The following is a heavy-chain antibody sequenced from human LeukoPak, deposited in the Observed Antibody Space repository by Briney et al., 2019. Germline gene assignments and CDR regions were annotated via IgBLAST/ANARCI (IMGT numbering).Heavy chain of an antibody. CDR3: AKDYCSGGSCYPADWFDP. CDR1: GFTFSSYA. D-gene: IGHD2-15*01. V-gene: IGHV3-23*01. J-gene: IGHJ5*02. CDR2: ISGSGGST. Sequence: PGGSLRLSCAASGFTFSSYAMSWVCQAPGKGLEWVSAISGSGGSTYYADSVKGRFTISRDNSKNTLYLQMNSLRAEDTAVYYCAKDYCSGGSCYPADWFDPWGQGTLVTVSS.